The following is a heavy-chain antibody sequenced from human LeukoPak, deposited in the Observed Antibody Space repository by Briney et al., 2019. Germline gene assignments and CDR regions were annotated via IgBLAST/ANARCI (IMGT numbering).Heavy chain of an antibody. CDR2: INPSGGST. Sequence: ASVKVSCKASGYAFTTYYIHWVRQAPGQGLKWMGIINPSGGSTTYAQKFQGRVTMTRDTSTSTVYMELSSLRSEDTAMFYCARDDGGSYLRYFDYWGQGSLVTVSS. J-gene: IGHJ4*02. CDR3: ARDDGGSYLRYFDY. CDR1: GYAFTTYY. D-gene: IGHD1-26*01. V-gene: IGHV1-46*01.